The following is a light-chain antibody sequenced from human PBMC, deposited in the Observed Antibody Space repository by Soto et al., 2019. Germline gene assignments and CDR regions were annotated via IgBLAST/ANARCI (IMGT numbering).Light chain of an antibody. Sequence: QSALTQPRSVSGSPGQSVTISCTGTSSDVGTYNYVSWYQQHPGKAPKLMIHDVSKRPSGVPDRFSGSKSGNTASLTISGLQAEDESDYYCRSYAGSYTWVFGGGTKVTVL. CDR1: SSDVGTYNY. CDR2: DVS. J-gene: IGLJ3*02. CDR3: RSYAGSYTWV. V-gene: IGLV2-11*01.